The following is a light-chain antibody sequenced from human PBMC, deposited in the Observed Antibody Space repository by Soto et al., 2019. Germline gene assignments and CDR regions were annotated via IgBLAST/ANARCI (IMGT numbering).Light chain of an antibody. Sequence: DIHMTPSPSSLSASVGDRVTITCPALQNIRNDLNWYQEKPGTATRLLIYDASNLETGVPSKFSGSGSGTDFTFTISSLQPEDIARDYCQQYDNLLTCGGGTKVDIK. CDR1: QNIRND. J-gene: IGKJ4*01. CDR2: DAS. V-gene: IGKV1-33*01. CDR3: QQYDNLLT.